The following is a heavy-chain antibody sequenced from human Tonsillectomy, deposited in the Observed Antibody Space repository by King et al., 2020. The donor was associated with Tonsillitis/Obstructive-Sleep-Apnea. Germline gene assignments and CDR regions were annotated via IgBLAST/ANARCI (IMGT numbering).Heavy chain of an antibody. CDR3: ARRDSLLIVGGYAFDI. V-gene: IGHV4-59*08. Sequence: QVQLQESGPGLVKPSETLSLTCTVSGGSISSYYWSWIRQPPGKGLEWIGYIYYSGITSYNPSLKSRVTISVDTSKNQFSLNLSSVTAADTAVYYCARRDSLLIVGGYAFDIWGQGTMVTVSS. CDR1: GGSISSYY. D-gene: IGHD2-21*01. CDR2: IYYSGIT. J-gene: IGHJ3*02.